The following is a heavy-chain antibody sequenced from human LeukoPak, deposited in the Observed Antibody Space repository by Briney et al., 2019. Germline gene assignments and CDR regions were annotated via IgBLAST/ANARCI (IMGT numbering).Heavy chain of an antibody. CDR2: IIPIFGTA. V-gene: IGHV1-69*13. CDR3: ERGFWSGLPSGLAYMDV. D-gene: IGHD3-3*01. Sequence: SVKVSCKASGGTFSSYAISWVRQAPGQGLEWMGGIIPIFGTANYAQKFQGRVTITADESTSTAYMELSSLRSEDTAVYYCERGFWSGLPSGLAYMDVWGKGTTVTVSS. CDR1: GGTFSSYA. J-gene: IGHJ6*03.